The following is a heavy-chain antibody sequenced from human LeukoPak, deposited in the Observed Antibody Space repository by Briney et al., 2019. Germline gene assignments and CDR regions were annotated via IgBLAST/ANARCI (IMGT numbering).Heavy chain of an antibody. CDR3: ATELRAVAGTLNDY. CDR1: GYTLTELS. V-gene: IGHV1-24*01. CDR2: FDPEDGET. D-gene: IGHD6-19*01. J-gene: IGHJ4*02. Sequence: ASVKVSCKVSGYTLTELSMHWVRQAPGEGLEWMGGFDPEDGETINAQKFQGRVTMTEDTSTDTAYMELSSLRSEDTAVYYCATELRAVAGTLNDYWGQGTLVTVSS.